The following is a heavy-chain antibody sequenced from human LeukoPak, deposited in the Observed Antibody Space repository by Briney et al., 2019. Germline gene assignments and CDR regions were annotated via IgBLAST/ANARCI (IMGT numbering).Heavy chain of an antibody. CDR3: AKDGALRYFDWSHYFDY. Sequence: GGSLRLSCAASGLTFSSYGMHWVRQAPGKGLEWVAFIRYDGSNKYYADSVKGRFTISRDNSKNTLYLQMNSLRAEDTAVYYCAKDGALRYFDWSHYFDYWGQGTLVTVSS. V-gene: IGHV3-30*02. CDR1: GLTFSSYG. J-gene: IGHJ4*02. D-gene: IGHD3-9*01. CDR2: IRYDGSNK.